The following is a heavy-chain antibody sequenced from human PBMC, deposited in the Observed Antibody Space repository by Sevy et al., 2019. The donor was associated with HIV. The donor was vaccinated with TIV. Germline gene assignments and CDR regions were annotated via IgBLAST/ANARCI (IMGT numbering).Heavy chain of an antibody. CDR3: ARANWNDVGWFDP. Sequence: ASVKVSCKASGYTFTGYYMHWVRQAPGQGLEWMGWINPNSGGTNYAQKFQGRVTMTRDTSISTAYMELSRLRSDDTAVYYGARANWNDVGWFDPWGQGTLVTVSS. CDR2: INPNSGGT. V-gene: IGHV1-2*02. CDR1: GYTFTGYY. D-gene: IGHD1-1*01. J-gene: IGHJ5*02.